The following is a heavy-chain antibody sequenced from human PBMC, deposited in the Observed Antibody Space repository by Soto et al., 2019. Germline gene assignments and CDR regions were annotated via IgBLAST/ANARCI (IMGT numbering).Heavy chain of an antibody. J-gene: IGHJ4*02. Sequence: ASETLSLTCTVSGGSISSGGYYWSWIRQHPGKGLEWIGYIYYSGSTYYNPSLKSRVTISVDTSKNQFSLKLSSVTAADTAVYYCASHGKQPPTVDYWGQGTLVTVSS. CDR2: IYYSGST. V-gene: IGHV4-31*03. D-gene: IGHD6-13*01. CDR3: ASHGKQPPTVDY. CDR1: GGSISSGGYY.